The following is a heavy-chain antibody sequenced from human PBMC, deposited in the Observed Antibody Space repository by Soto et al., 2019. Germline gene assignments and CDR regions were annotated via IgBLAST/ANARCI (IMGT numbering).Heavy chain of an antibody. Sequence: QVHLVQSGGGVVQPGKSLRLSCEVSGLTFGDFGMHWVRQAPGKGLEWVAVIWYDGANAYYADSVKGRFSVSRDNSKNTLYLEMNSLRAEDTAVYFCARDPLLIGGPSGRMGGYFDFWGQGDLVTVSS. D-gene: IGHD3-10*01. CDR3: ARDPLLIGGPSGRMGGYFDF. J-gene: IGHJ4*02. CDR1: GLTFGDFG. V-gene: IGHV3-33*01. CDR2: IWYDGANA.